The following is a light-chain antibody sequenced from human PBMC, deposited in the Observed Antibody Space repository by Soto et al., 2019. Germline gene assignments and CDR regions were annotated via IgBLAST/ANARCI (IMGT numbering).Light chain of an antibody. V-gene: IGKV3-20*01. J-gene: IGKJ1*01. Sequence: EIVLTQSPGTLSLSPGERATLSCRASRSVSSSYLAWYQQKPGQAPRLLIYGASSRATGIPDRFSGSGSGTDFTLTISRLGPEDFAVYYCQQYGSWTFGQGTKV. CDR3: QQYGSWT. CDR2: GAS. CDR1: RSVSSSY.